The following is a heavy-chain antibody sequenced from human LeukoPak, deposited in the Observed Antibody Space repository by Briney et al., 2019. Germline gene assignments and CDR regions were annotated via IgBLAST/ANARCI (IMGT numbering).Heavy chain of an antibody. D-gene: IGHD3-9*01. CDR2: ISGRDDST. Sequence: GGSLRLSCAASGFTVTNYAMYWVRQAPGEGLEWVSAISGRDDSTYYADSVKGRFTISRDTSKNTLFLQMNSLRAEDTAVYYCAKWGDYDILTGYYDPDYWGQGTLVTVSS. J-gene: IGHJ4*02. CDR1: GFTVTNYA. CDR3: AKWGDYDILTGYYDPDY. V-gene: IGHV3-23*01.